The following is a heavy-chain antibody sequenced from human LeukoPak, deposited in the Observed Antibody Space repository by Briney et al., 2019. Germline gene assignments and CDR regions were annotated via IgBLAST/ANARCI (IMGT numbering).Heavy chain of an antibody. J-gene: IGHJ4*02. CDR1: GYSFTTYA. D-gene: IGHD6-13*01. CDR2: INAGNGNT. Sequence: ASVKVSCKASGYSFTTYAMHWVRPAPGQRLEWMGWINAGNGNTKYSQDFQGRVTITRDTSASIAYMELSSLRSEDMAVHYCARTRQYSSIWGFDYWGQGTLVTVSS. CDR3: ARTRQYSSIWGFDY. V-gene: IGHV1-3*03.